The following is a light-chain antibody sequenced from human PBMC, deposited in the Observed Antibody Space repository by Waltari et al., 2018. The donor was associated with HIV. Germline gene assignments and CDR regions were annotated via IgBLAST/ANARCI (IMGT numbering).Light chain of an antibody. CDR2: EVS. CDR3: CSYAGASSDVV. V-gene: IGLV2-23*02. Sequence: QSALTQPASVSGSPGQSITISCTGTSSDVGSHNLVSWYQQHPGKAPTLMIYEVSQRPSGVSDRFSGSKSGNTASLTISGLQAADEADYYCCSYAGASSDVVFGGGTKLTVL. J-gene: IGLJ2*01. CDR1: SSDVGSHNL.